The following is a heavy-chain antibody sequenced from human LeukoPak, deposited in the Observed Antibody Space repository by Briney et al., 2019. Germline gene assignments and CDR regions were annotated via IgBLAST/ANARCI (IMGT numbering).Heavy chain of an antibody. V-gene: IGHV4-34*01. CDR3: AGGARYSSGWFLTPFDY. CDR1: GGSFSGYY. CDR2: INHSGST. J-gene: IGHJ4*02. Sequence: SETLSLTCAVYGGSFSGYYWSWIRQPPGKGLEWIGEINHSGSTNYNPSLKSRVTISVDTSKNQFSLKLSSVTAADTAVYYCAGGARYSSGWFLTPFDYWGQGTLVTVSS. D-gene: IGHD6-19*01.